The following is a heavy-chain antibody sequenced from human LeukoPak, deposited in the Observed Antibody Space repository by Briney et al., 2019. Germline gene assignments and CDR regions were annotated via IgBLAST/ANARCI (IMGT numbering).Heavy chain of an antibody. D-gene: IGHD6-19*01. CDR2: INYSGST. Sequence: SETLSLTCAVYGGSLSGYYWSWIRQPPGKGLEWIGEINYSGSTNYNPSLKSRVTISLDTSKNQVSLKLTSVTAADTAVYYCARREAVTGTPRAWFDPWGQGTLVTVSS. V-gene: IGHV4-34*01. CDR3: ARREAVTGTPRAWFDP. CDR1: GGSLSGYY. J-gene: IGHJ5*02.